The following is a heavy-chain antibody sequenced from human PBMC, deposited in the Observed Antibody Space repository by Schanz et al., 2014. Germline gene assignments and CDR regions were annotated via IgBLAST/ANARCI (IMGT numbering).Heavy chain of an antibody. CDR1: GGSFSGYY. V-gene: IGHV4-34*10. CDR3: ARLSRHDEAFDI. CDR2: IYHTGST. J-gene: IGHJ3*02. Sequence: QVQLQESGPGLLKPSETLSLTCGVFGGSFSGYYWSWIRQPPGKGLEWIGEIYHTGSTNYNPSLKSRVTISVDTSKNQFSLKLSSVTAADTAIYYCARLSRHDEAFDIWGQGTMVAVSS. D-gene: IGHD2-2*01.